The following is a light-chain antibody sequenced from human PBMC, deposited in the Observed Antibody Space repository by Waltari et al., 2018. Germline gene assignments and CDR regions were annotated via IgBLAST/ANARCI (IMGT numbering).Light chain of an antibody. CDR3: SSYAGRNNLV. CDR1: SSAVGGYNY. J-gene: IGLJ2*01. CDR2: EVS. V-gene: IGLV2-8*01. Sequence: QSALTQPPSASGSPGQSLTISCTGTSSAVGGYNYVPWYHQHPGKAPKLMIYEVSKRPSGVPDRFSGSKSGNTASLTVSGLQAEDEADYYCSSYAGRNNLVFGGGTKLTVL.